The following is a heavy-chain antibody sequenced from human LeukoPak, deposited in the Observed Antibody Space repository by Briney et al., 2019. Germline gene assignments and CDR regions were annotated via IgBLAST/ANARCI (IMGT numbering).Heavy chain of an antibody. CDR2: TAGSGISK. CDR3: APQQTYSPYNWFDP. V-gene: IGHV3-23*01. J-gene: IGHJ5*02. Sequence: GGSLRLSCVACGFTFNNYAMSWVRQAPGRGLEWTSSTAGSGISKDYADSVKGRFTISKDKSKNTLYLQMNSLRAEDTAVYYCAPQQTYSPYNWFDPWGQGTLVNVSS. D-gene: IGHD5-12*01. CDR1: GFTFNNYA.